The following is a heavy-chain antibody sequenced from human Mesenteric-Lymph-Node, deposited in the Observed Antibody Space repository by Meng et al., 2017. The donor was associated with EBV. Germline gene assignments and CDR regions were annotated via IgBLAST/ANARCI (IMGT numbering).Heavy chain of an antibody. D-gene: IGHD3-16*01. J-gene: IGHJ1*01. Sequence: QLKLQRCGPGTVKPSGTLSLTCAVSVDSISNSNWWSWVRQPPGKGLEWIGEIYYTGSTNYNPSLKSRVSMSVDKSKNEFSLEVNSVTAADTAVYYCASGGVRDPSPPYWGQGALVTVSS. V-gene: IGHV4-4*02. CDR3: ASGGVRDPSPPY. CDR2: IYYTGST. CDR1: VDSISNSNW.